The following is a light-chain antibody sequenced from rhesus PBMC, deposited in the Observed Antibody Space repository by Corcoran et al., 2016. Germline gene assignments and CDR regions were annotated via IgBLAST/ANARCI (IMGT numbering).Light chain of an antibody. J-gene: IGKJ2*01. Sequence: DIQMTQSPSPLSASVGDTVTITCRAIQGFSSYLAWYQQKPRKAPKLLIYKASTLQSGVPSRVSGSGSVIEFTLTISNLQPEDFATYYSQQNNSYPDRFGQGTKVEIK. CDR1: QGFSSY. CDR3: QQNNSYPDR. CDR2: KAS. V-gene: IGKV1-25*01.